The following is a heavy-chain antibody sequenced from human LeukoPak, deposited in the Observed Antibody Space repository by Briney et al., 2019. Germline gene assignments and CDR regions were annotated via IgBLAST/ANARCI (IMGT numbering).Heavy chain of an antibody. J-gene: IGHJ6*03. CDR1: GFTFSGSA. CDR2: IRSKANSYAT. CDR3: TRSSACSSTSCYAVGDYYYYYMDV. Sequence: GGSLRLSCAASGFTFSGSAMHWVRQASGKGLEWVGRIRSKANSYATAYAASVKGRFTISRDDSKNTAYLQMNSLKTEDTAVYYCTRSSACSSTSCYAVGDYYYYYMDVWGKGTTATVSS. V-gene: IGHV3-73*01. D-gene: IGHD2-2*01.